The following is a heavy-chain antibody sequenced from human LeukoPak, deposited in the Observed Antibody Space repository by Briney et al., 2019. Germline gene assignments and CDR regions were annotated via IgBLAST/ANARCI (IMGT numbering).Heavy chain of an antibody. CDR3: ARHDYDDKNFDC. V-gene: IGHV4-59*08. CDR1: GGSISSYY. Sequence: PSETLSLTCTVSGGSISSYYWSWIRQPPGKGLEWIGYIYHSGTTYYTPSLKSRVTISLDRAKNQVSLKLTSVTAADTAMYYCARHDYDDKNFDCWGQGTVVTVSS. D-gene: IGHD4-17*01. CDR2: IYHSGTT. J-gene: IGHJ4*02.